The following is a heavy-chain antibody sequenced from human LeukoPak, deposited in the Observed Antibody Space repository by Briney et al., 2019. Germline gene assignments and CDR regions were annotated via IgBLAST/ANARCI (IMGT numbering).Heavy chain of an antibody. CDR1: GFTLSTNC. D-gene: IGHD5-18*01. J-gene: IGHJ4*02. V-gene: IGHV3-53*04. Sequence: PGGSLRLSCAASGFTLSTNCMTWVRQAPGKGLEWVSTIYSGGTTDYADSVMGRFTISRHNSRNTLYLQMNSLRAEDTAVYYCARVDTVMAYYFDLWGQGTLVTVSS. CDR3: ARVDTVMAYYFDL. CDR2: IYSGGTT.